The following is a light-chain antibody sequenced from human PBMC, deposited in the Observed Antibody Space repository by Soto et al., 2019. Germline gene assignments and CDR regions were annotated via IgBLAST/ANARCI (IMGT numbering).Light chain of an antibody. CDR1: QGLNNY. V-gene: IGKV1-17*03. CDR3: LQNNKYPWT. Sequence: DIQMTQSPSAMSASVGDRVVITCRASQGLNNYLAWFQHKPGEVPKRLIYAASSLQSGVPSRFSGSGSWTEFTLTISSLQPEDFGTYYCLQNNKYPWTFGQGNKVEI. J-gene: IGKJ1*01. CDR2: AAS.